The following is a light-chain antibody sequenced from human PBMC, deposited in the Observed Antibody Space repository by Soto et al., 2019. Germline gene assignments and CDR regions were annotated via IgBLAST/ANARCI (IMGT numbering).Light chain of an antibody. CDR3: SSYTSSSSDV. CDR2: EVS. Sequence: QSVLTKPASVSGSPGQSITISCTGTSSDVGGYNYVSWYQAHPCKAPKLIIYEVSTRPSGFSNRFSSPKSGNRVSLSISGLQAEDEADYYCSSYTSSSSDVFGTGTKATVL. V-gene: IGLV2-14*01. J-gene: IGLJ1*01. CDR1: SSDVGGYNY.